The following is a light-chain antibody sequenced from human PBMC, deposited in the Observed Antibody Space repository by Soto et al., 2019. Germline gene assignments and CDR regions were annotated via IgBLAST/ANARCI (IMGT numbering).Light chain of an antibody. Sequence: DIQMTQSPSTLSASVGDRVIITCRASQYINTWLAWYHQKPGRAPKLLIYSSSSLESGVPSRFSGSGSGSEFTLTISSLQSDDFATYYCQQYQGFPFTFGQGTKLEI. CDR3: QQYQGFPFT. CDR1: QYINTW. J-gene: IGKJ2*01. V-gene: IGKV1-5*03. CDR2: SSS.